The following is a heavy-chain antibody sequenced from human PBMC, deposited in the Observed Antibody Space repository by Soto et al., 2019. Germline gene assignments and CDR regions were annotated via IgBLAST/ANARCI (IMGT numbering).Heavy chain of an antibody. CDR2: IYSGGST. Sequence: EVQLVESGGGLIQPGGSLRLSCAASGFTVSSNYMSWVRQAPGKGLEWVAVIYSGGSTYYADSVKGRFTISRDNTKNTLYLQMNGLREEDTAVYYCARDYGSGIFDYWGQGTLVTVSS. V-gene: IGHV3-53*01. D-gene: IGHD3-10*01. CDR1: GFTVSSNY. J-gene: IGHJ4*02. CDR3: ARDYGSGIFDY.